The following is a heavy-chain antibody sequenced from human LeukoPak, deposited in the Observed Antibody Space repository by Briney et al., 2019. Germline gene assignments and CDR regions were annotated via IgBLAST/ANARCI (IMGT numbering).Heavy chain of an antibody. CDR1: GFTFSSFD. CDR2: IGTAGDT. CDR3: ARSRLYGWGSYHDY. J-gene: IGHJ4*02. D-gene: IGHD3-10*01. V-gene: IGHV3-13*01. Sequence: GGSLRLSCAASGFTFSSFDMHWVRQATGKGLEWVSAIGTAGDTYYPGSVKGRFTISRENAKNSLYLQMNSLRAGDTAVYYCARSRLYGWGSYHDYWGPGTVVTVSS.